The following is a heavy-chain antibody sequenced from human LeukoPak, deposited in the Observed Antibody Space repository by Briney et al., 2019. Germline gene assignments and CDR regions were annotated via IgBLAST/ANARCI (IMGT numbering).Heavy chain of an antibody. Sequence: GSPRLSCAASGFTFSSYAIHWVRQAPGTGLEWVAVISYDGRNKYYADSVKGRFTISRDNSKNTLYLQMNSLRAEDTAVYYCAKGTTMIVVGTYYYYMDVWGKGTTVTVSS. CDR3: AKGTTMIVVGTYYYYMDV. CDR1: GFTFSSYA. J-gene: IGHJ6*03. V-gene: IGHV3-30-3*01. CDR2: ISYDGRNK. D-gene: IGHD3-22*01.